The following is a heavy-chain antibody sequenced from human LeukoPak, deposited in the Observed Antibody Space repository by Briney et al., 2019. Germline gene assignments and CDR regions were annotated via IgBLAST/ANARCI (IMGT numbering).Heavy chain of an antibody. CDR1: GGSISSGGYY. D-gene: IGHD4-17*01. Sequence: PSETLTLTCTVSGGSISSGGYYWSWIRQHPGKGLEWIGYIYYSGSTYYNPSLKSRVTISVDTSKNQFSLKLSSVTAADTAVYYCARVFSWGDYGDFPLDYWGQGTLDTVSS. J-gene: IGHJ4*02. CDR2: IYYSGST. CDR3: ARVFSWGDYGDFPLDY. V-gene: IGHV4-31*03.